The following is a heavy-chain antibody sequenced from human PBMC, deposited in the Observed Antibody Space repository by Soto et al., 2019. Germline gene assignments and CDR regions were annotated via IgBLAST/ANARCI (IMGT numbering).Heavy chain of an antibody. CDR1: GFTFSRYS. CDR3: ARGKGRHDYIWGSYRGSNFDY. D-gene: IGHD3-16*02. J-gene: IGHJ4*02. Sequence: EVQLVESGGGLVQPGGSLRLSCAASGFTFSRYSMNWVRQAPGKGLEWVSYISSSSSTIYYADSVKGRFTISRDNAKNSLYLQMNSLRAEDTAVYYCARGKGRHDYIWGSYRGSNFDYWGQGTLVTVSS. V-gene: IGHV3-48*01. CDR2: ISSSSSTI.